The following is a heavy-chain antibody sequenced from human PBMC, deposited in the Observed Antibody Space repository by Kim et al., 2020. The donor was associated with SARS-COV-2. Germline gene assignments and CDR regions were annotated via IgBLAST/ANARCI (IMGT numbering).Heavy chain of an antibody. CDR1: GFTFSSYE. D-gene: IGHD6-13*01. CDR2: ISSSGSTI. J-gene: IGHJ1*01. Sequence: GGSLRLSCAASGFTFSSYEMNWVRQAPGKGLEWVSYISSSGSTIYYADSVKGRFTISRDNAKNSLYLQMNSLRAEDTAVYYCARDPPRIAAGAEYFQHWGQGTLVTVSS. V-gene: IGHV3-48*03. CDR3: ARDPPRIAAGAEYFQH.